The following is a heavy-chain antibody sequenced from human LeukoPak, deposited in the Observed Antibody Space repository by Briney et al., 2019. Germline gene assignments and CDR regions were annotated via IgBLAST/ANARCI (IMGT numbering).Heavy chain of an antibody. D-gene: IGHD2-2*03. J-gene: IGHJ4*02. CDR1: GFSFSSYW. Sequence: GGALRLSCAGSGFSFSSYWMHWVRQATAKGLEWVSSIKNDGSATTYADSVKGRFSISTDSAKNTAYLQMNSLRVEDTAMYYCAMDINGDLFHLWGQGTLVTVSS. CDR3: AMDINGDLFHL. V-gene: IGHV3-74*01. CDR2: IKNDGSAT.